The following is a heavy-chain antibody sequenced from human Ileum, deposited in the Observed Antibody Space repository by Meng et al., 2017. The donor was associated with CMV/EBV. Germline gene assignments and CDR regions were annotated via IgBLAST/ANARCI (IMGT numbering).Heavy chain of an antibody. CDR2: IYISGRT. CDR3: ARGRATAFQSLDQDYFDY. Sequence: VRLPGTGPGLVKPSETLSLTCSVSGGPISSYYWGWIRQPAGKGLEWIGRIYISGRTNYNPSLKSRVTMSVDTSKNQFSLNLSSVTAADTAVYYCARGRATAFQSLDQDYFDYWGQGTLVTVSS. V-gene: IGHV4-4*07. CDR1: GGPISSYY. J-gene: IGHJ4*02. D-gene: IGHD5-12*01.